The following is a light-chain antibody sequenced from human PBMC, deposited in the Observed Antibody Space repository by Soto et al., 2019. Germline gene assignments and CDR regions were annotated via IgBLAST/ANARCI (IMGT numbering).Light chain of an antibody. V-gene: IGKV1-5*01. CDR1: QSISSW. J-gene: IGKJ1*01. CDR2: DAS. Sequence: DIQMTQSPSTLSASGGDRVTITCRASQSISSWLAWYQQKPGKAPKLLIYDASSLESGVPSRFSGSGTGTEFTLNISSLQPDDFANYYCQQYNSYPWTFGQGTKVEIK. CDR3: QQYNSYPWT.